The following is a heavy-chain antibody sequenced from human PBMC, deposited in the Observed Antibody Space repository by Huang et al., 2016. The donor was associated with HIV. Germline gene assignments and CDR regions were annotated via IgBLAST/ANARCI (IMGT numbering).Heavy chain of an antibody. CDR3: AKDTGSHSNYAKWFDP. CDR1: GFTFNNYG. V-gene: IGHV3-30*02. J-gene: IGHJ5*02. Sequence: QVQLVESGGGVVQPGGSLRLSCAASGFTFNNYGMHWVRPAPGKGLVWVAFIRYDGSNKYYADSVKGRFTISRDNSKNTLYLQMNSLRAEDTAVYYCAKDTGSHSNYAKWFDPWGQGTLVTVSS. CDR2: IRYDGSNK. D-gene: IGHD4-4*01.